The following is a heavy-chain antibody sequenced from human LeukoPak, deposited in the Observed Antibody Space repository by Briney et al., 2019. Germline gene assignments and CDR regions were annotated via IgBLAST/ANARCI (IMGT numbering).Heavy chain of an antibody. CDR3: AREQITAPYYYYGMDV. Sequence: GGSLRLSCAASGFTVSSNYMSWVRQAPGKGLEWVSYISSSGSTIYYADSVKGRFTISRDNAKNSLYLQMNSLRAEDTAVYYCAREQITAPYYYYGMDVWGQGTTVTVSS. CDR2: ISSSGSTI. D-gene: IGHD1-20*01. V-gene: IGHV3-11*04. J-gene: IGHJ6*02. CDR1: GFTVSSNY.